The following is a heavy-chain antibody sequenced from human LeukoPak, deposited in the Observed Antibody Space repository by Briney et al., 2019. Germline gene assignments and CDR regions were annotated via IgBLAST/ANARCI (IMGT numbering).Heavy chain of an antibody. D-gene: IGHD3-3*01. J-gene: IGHJ4*02. CDR3: ATQQIFGVVIPFDY. CDR1: GYTLTELS. CDR2: FDPEDGET. V-gene: IGHV1-24*01. Sequence: GASVKVSCKVSGYTLTELSMHWVRQAPGKGLEWMGGFDPEDGETIYAQKFQGRVTMTEDTSTDTAYMELSSLRSEDTAVYYCATQQIFGVVIPFDYWGQGTLVTVSS.